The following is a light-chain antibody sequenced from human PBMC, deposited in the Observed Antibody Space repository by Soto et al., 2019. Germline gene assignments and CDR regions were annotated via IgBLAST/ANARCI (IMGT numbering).Light chain of an antibody. CDR2: LGS. V-gene: IGKV2-28*01. J-gene: IGKJ5*01. CDR3: MQGTHWPIT. CDR1: QILLYSNGYNY. Sequence: DVVMTQNPLSLPVTPGEPASICCRSSQILLYSNGYNYLDWYLQKPGQSPQLLIYLGSNRSSGVPDRFSGSGSGTDFTLKISRVEAEDVGVYYCMQGTHWPITFGQGTRLEIK.